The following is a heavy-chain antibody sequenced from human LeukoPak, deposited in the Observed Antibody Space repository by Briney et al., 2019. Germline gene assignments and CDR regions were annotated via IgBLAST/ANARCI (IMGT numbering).Heavy chain of an antibody. CDR3: ARFLGRITISGVVPYGMDV. CDR1: GFTVTNAW. D-gene: IGHD3-3*01. J-gene: IGHJ6*02. Sequence: GGSLRLSCEASGFTVTNAWMTCVRQAPGKGLEWVSLIYSAGGTYYTDSVKGRFTISRHSSKNTLYLQMNSLRGEDTAVYYCARFLGRITISGVVPYGMDVWGQGTTVTVSS. V-gene: IGHV3-53*04. CDR2: IYSAGGT.